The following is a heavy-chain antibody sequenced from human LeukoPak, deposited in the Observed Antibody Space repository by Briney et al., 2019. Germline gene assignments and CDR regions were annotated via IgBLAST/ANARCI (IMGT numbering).Heavy chain of an antibody. J-gene: IGHJ4*02. CDR1: GYTFTGYD. V-gene: IGHV1-69*13. CDR3: ARLDSGLDY. Sequence: SVKVSCKASGYTFTGYDMHWVRQAPGQGLEWMGGIIPIFGTANYAQKFQGRVTITADESTSTAYMELSSLRSEDTAVYYCARLDSGLDYWGQGTLVTVSS. D-gene: IGHD3-10*01. CDR2: IIPIFGTA.